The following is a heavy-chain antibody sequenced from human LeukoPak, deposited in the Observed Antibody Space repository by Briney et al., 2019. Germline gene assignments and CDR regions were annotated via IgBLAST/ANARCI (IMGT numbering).Heavy chain of an antibody. Sequence: GGSLRLSCAASGFTFSLYWMNWVRQAPGKGPEWVANIKQDGTEYYYVDSVKGRFTISRDNAKNSFYLQMNSLRAEDTAVYYCARGMTVAANWFDPWGQGTLVTVSS. CDR1: GFTFSLYW. D-gene: IGHD6-19*01. J-gene: IGHJ5*02. CDR3: ARGMTVAANWFDP. CDR2: IKQDGTEY. V-gene: IGHV3-7*01.